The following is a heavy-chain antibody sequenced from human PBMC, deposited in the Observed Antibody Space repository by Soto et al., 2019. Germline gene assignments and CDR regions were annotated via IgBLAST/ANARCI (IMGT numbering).Heavy chain of an antibody. J-gene: IGHJ4*02. CDR2: IYYSGST. CDR3: ARGPPLGY. Sequence: PSETLSLTCTGSGGSISSGGYYWCWIRQHPGKGLEWIGYIYYSGSTYYNPSLKSRVTISVDTSKNQFSLKLSSVTAADTAVYYCARGPPLGYWGQGTLVTVSS. V-gene: IGHV4-31*03. CDR1: GGSISSGGYY.